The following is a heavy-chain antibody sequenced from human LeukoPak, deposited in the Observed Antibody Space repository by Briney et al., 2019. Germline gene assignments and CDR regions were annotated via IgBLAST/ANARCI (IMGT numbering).Heavy chain of an antibody. D-gene: IGHD2-15*01. CDR1: GITLSSYW. CDR3: ILALGDYNDF. Sequence: GGPLRLSCAVSGITLSSYWMHWFRQDPGRGLLWVSRFNTQGTYTNSADSVKGRFTFSRDNAKNGLYLQMSSRRADDTAVYYCILALGDYNDFWGQGTLFPVSS. J-gene: IGHJ4*02. CDR2: FNTQGTYT. V-gene: IGHV3-74*01.